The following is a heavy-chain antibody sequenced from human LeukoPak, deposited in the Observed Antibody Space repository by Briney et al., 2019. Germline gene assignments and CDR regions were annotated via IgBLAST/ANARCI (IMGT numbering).Heavy chain of an antibody. D-gene: IGHD5-12*01. CDR3: ARRHGYAAFDM. CDR2: IHPNNGDI. CDR1: GYIFADYF. Sequence: ASVKVSCKASGYIFADYFMHWVRQPPGQGLAWMGWIHPNNGDINSAPKFQGRLIMTRDTTIRTAYIDATRLRSDDTPVYYCARRHGYAAFDMWGQGTMVIVSS. J-gene: IGHJ3*02. V-gene: IGHV1-2*02.